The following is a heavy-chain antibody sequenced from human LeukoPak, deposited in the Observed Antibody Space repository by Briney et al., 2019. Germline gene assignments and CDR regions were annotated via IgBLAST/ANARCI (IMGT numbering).Heavy chain of an antibody. V-gene: IGHV4-61*02. D-gene: IGHD6-13*01. CDR3: ARQGDPNSWPFDY. CDR2: VYTSGST. CDR1: GGSLSSGTYY. Sequence: PSETLSLTCTVSGGSLSSGTYYWSWIRQPAGKGLEWIGRVYTSGSTDYNPSLKSRVTMSVDTSKNQFSLKLNSVTAADTAVYYCARQGDPNSWPFDYWGQGTLVTVSS. J-gene: IGHJ4*02.